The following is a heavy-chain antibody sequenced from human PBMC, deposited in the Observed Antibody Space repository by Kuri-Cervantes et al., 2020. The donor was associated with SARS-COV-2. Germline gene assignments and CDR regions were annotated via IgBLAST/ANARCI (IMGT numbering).Heavy chain of an antibody. Sequence: KVSCKGSGYSFTTYWIGWVHQMPGKGLEWMGIIYPGDSDTRYSPSFQGQVTISADKSISTAFLQWSSLKALDTAIYYCARRAYGEQVDYYYMDVWGKGTTVTVSS. CDR2: IYPGDSDT. D-gene: IGHD4-17*01. CDR3: ARRAYGEQVDYYYMDV. V-gene: IGHV5-51*07. J-gene: IGHJ6*03. CDR1: GYSFTTYW.